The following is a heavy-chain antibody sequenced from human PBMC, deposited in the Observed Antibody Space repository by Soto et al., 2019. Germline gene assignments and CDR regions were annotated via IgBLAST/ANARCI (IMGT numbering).Heavy chain of an antibody. CDR1: GYTFTSYG. CDR3: ARTHMIRAVIPNWFDP. D-gene: IGHD3-10*01. CDR2: ISPYNGNT. J-gene: IGHJ5*02. Sequence: GASVKVSCKASGYTFTSYGLSWVRQAPGQGLEWMGWISPYNGNTYYAQKFQGRVSMTRDTSTTTAYMELRTLRSDDTAVYYCARTHMIRAVIPNWFDPWGQGSLVTVSS. V-gene: IGHV1-18*01.